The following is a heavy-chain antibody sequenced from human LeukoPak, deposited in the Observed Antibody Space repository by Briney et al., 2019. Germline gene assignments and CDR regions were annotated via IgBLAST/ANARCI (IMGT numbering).Heavy chain of an antibody. CDR3: ARDLFRIDQVDAFDI. V-gene: IGHV3-9*01. CDR1: GFTFDDYA. Sequence: PGGSLRLSCAASGFTFDDYAMHWVRQAPGKGLEWVSGISWNSGSIGYADSVKGRFTISRDNAKNTLYLQMNSLRAEDTAVYYCARDLFRIDQVDAFDIWGQGTMVTVSS. CDR2: ISWNSGSI. D-gene: IGHD2/OR15-2a*01. J-gene: IGHJ3*02.